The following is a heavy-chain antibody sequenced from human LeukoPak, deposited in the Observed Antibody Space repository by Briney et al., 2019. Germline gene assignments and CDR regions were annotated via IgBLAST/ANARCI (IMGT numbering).Heavy chain of an antibody. CDR1: GYTFTGYY. D-gene: IGHD4-17*01. Sequence: GASVKVPCKASGYTFTGYYMHWVRQAPGQGLEWMGWMNPNSGNTGYAQKFQGRVTMTRNTSISTAYMELSSLRSEDTAVYYCARGKDDYGDYVGFDPWGQGTLVTVSS. CDR3: ARGKDDYGDYVGFDP. CDR2: MNPNSGNT. J-gene: IGHJ5*02. V-gene: IGHV1-8*02.